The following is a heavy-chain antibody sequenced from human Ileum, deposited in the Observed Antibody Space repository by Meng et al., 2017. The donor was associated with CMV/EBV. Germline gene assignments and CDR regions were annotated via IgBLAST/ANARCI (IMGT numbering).Heavy chain of an antibody. CDR2: IKQDESEK. CDR3: ARRFPFDTTWGGMDV. J-gene: IGHJ6*02. D-gene: IGHD3-3*01. V-gene: IGHV3-7*01. Sequence: GESLKISCAASGFTFSSHWMTWVRQAPGKGLEWVANIKQDESEKNYVDSVKGRFTISRDNAKNSLYLQMNSLRVEDTAVYYCARRFPFDTTWGGMDVWGQGTTVTVSS. CDR1: GFTFSSHW.